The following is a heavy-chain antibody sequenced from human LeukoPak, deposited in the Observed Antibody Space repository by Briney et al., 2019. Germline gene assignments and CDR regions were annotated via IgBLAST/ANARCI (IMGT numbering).Heavy chain of an antibody. CDR2: ISSSSSYI. D-gene: IGHD6-19*01. CDR1: GFTFSSYS. V-gene: IGHV3-21*01. Sequence: SGGSLRLSCAASGFTFSSYSMNWVRQAPGKGLEWVSSISSSSSYIYYADSVKGRFTVSRDNAKNSLYLQMNSLRAEDTAMYYCGYGSGWIFDCRGQGALVTVSS. CDR3: GYGSGWIFDC. J-gene: IGHJ4*02.